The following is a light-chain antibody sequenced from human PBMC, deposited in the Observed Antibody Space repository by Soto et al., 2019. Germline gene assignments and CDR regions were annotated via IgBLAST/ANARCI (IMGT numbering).Light chain of an antibody. CDR1: XXXXXXXXXXY. Sequence: DVVMTQSPLSLPVTLGQPASISCRSTXXXXXXXXXXYLNWFQQRPGQSPRRLIYKVSNRDSGVPDXXXXXGXGTDXXXXIXXVXXEDVGIYYCMQGAHWPPTFGQGTKVEI. CDR3: MQGAHWPPT. J-gene: IGKJ1*01. V-gene: IGKV2-30*01. CDR2: KVS.